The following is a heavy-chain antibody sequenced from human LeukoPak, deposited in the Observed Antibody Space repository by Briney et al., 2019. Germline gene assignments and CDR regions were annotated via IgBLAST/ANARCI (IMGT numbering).Heavy chain of an antibody. V-gene: IGHV1-69*05. CDR1: VGTFSSYA. D-gene: IGHD3-3*01. Sequence: ASLRVSCKASVGTFSSYAISCVRQAPGQGLEWMGGIIPIFGTANYAQKFQGRVTITTDEPTSTAYMELSSLRSQDTAVYYSTRSSVLKEHSAIFGVVGWDYYYYMDVWGKGTTVTVSS. J-gene: IGHJ6*03. CDR3: TRSSVLKEHSAIFGVVGWDYYYYMDV. CDR2: IIPIFGTA.